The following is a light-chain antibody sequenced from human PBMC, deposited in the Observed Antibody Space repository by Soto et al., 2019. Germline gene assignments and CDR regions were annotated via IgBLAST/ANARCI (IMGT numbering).Light chain of an antibody. CDR2: GAS. CDR3: QQYYTYSAT. CDR1: QSIRSY. J-gene: IGKJ5*01. V-gene: IGKV1-5*01. Sequence: DIQLTQTPSSLSASVGDRVTITCRASQSIRSYLNWYQQKPGKAPKLLIYGASSLQSGVPSRFSGSGSGTEFTLTISSLQPDDVATYYCQQYYTYSATFGQGTRLEIK.